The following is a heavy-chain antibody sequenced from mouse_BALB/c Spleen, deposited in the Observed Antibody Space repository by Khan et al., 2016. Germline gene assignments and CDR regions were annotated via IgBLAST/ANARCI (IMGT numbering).Heavy chain of an antibody. J-gene: IGHJ1*01. CDR1: GFTFSNYW. Sequence: EVKLEVSGGGLVQPGGSMKLSCVASGFTFSNYWMNWVRQSPEKGLEWVAEIRLKSNNYATHYAESVKGRFTISRDDSKSSVYLQMNNLRAEDTGIYYCTRGITTVYWYFDVWGAGTTVTVSS. CDR2: IRLKSNNYAT. D-gene: IGHD2-4*01. V-gene: IGHV6-6*02. CDR3: TRGITTVYWYFDV.